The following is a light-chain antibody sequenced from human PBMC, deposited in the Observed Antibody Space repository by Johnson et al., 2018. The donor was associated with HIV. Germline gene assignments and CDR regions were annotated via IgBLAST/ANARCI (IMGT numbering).Light chain of an antibody. CDR1: SSNIGNNF. CDR3: GTWDSSLGCV. Sequence: QSVLTQPPSVSAAPGQKVTISCSGSSSNIGNNFVSWYQQLPGTAPKLLIYDNNKRPSGIPDRFSGSKSGTSATLGITGLQTGDEADYYCGTWDSSLGCVFRTGTKVTVL. CDR2: DNN. V-gene: IGLV1-51*01. J-gene: IGLJ1*01.